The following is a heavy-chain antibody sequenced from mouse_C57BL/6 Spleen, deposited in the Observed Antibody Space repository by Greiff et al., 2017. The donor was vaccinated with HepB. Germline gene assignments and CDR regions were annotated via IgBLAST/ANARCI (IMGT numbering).Heavy chain of an antibody. J-gene: IGHJ3*01. CDR2: IYPRDGST. D-gene: IGHD4-1*02. CDR3: ARSTGTLAY. CDR1: GYTFTRYA. V-gene: IGHV1-85*01. Sequence: QVQLQQSGPELVKPGASVQLSCKASGYTFTRYAINWVKPRPGQGLEWIGWIYPRDGSTKYNEQFKCKATLPVDTSSSTAYMVLHSLTSEDSAVYFCARSTGTLAYWGQGTLVTVSA.